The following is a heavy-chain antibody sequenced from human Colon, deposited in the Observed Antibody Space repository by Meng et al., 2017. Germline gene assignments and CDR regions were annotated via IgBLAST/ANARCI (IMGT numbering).Heavy chain of an antibody. CDR2: IYAGGSV. Sequence: SETLSLTCTISVGSFSVYSWHWIRQSPGKGLEWIGHIYAGGSVTYNPSLNSRLSISIDTSNNQFSLQLISVTAADTATYFCARGQTVRAFEYWGQGTPVTVYS. D-gene: IGHD2-21*02. CDR3: ARGQTVRAFEY. J-gene: IGHJ4*02. V-gene: IGHV4-4*08. CDR1: VGSFSVYS.